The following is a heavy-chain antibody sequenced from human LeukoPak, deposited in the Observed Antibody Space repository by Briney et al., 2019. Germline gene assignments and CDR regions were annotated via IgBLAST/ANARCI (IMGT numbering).Heavy chain of an antibody. Sequence: ASVKVSCKASGGTFSSYAISWVRQAPGQGLEWMGGIIPIFGTANYAQKFQGRVTITADKSTSTAYMELSSLRSEDTAVYYCARVESEDYYDSSGYLTYYYMDVWGKGTTVTVSS. CDR3: ARVESEDYYDSSGYLTYYYMDV. CDR2: IIPIFGTA. D-gene: IGHD3-22*01. J-gene: IGHJ6*03. V-gene: IGHV1-69*06. CDR1: GGTFSSYA.